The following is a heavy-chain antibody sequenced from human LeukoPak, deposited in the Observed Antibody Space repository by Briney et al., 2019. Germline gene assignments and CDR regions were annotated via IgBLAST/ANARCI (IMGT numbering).Heavy chain of an antibody. V-gene: IGHV4-61*02. Sequence: PSETLSLTCTVSGGSISSGSYYWSWIRQPAGKGLEWIGRIYTSGSTNYNPSLKSRVTISVDTSKNQFSLKLSSVTAADTAVYYCARSIGPSVAVPLGLYYYYGMDVWGQGTTVTVSS. CDR3: ARSIGPSVAVPLGLYYYYGMDV. CDR2: IYTSGST. J-gene: IGHJ6*02. CDR1: GGSISSGSYY. D-gene: IGHD6-19*01.